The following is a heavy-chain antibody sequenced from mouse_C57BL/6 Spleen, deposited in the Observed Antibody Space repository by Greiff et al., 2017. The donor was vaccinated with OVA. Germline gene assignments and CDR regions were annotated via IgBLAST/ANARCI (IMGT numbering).Heavy chain of an antibody. V-gene: IGHV1-74*01. CDR3: AIQELRLRSRNYFDY. CDR1: GYTFTSYW. D-gene: IGHD3-2*02. J-gene: IGHJ2*01. Sequence: QVQLQQPGAELVKPGASVKVSCKASGYTFTSYWMHWVKQRPGQGLEWIGRIHPSDSDTNYNQKFKGKATLTVDKSSSTAYMQLSSRTSEDSAVYYCAIQELRLRSRNYFDYWGQGTTLTVSS. CDR2: IHPSDSDT.